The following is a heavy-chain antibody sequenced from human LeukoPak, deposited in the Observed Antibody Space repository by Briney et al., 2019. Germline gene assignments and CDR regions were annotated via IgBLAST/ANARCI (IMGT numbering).Heavy chain of an antibody. J-gene: IGHJ4*02. D-gene: IGHD5-18*01. CDR1: GFTFSSYA. CDR2: ISYDGSNK. Sequence: PGRSLRLSCAASGFTFSSYAMHWVRQAPGKGLEWVAVISYDGSNKYYADSVKGRFTISRDNSKNTLYLRMNSLRAEDTAVYYCARGHTAMVGKIDYWGQGTLVTVSS. V-gene: IGHV3-30*04. CDR3: ARGHTAMVGKIDY.